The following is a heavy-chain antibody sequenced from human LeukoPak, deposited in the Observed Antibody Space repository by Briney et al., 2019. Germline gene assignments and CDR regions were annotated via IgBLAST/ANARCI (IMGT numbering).Heavy chain of an antibody. CDR1: GFTFRSYE. Sequence: PGGSLRLSCAASGFTFRSYEMNWVRQAPGKGLEWVATISTSGGSTYYADFVKGRFTISRDNSKNTLYLQMNSLRAEDTAVYYCAKNGHGSGSYYPRTKYYFDYWGQGTLVTVSS. V-gene: IGHV3-23*01. CDR2: ISTSGGST. D-gene: IGHD3-10*01. J-gene: IGHJ4*02. CDR3: AKNGHGSGSYYPRTKYYFDY.